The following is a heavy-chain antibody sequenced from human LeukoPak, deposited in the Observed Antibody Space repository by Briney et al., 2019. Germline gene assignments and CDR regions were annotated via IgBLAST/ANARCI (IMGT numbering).Heavy chain of an antibody. Sequence: SETLSLTCTVSGGSISSSSYYWGWIRQPPGKGLEWIGTIYHSGTTYDNPSLKRRVTISVDTSKNQLSLNLTSVTAADTAVYFCARGPTLWLNFDHWGQGALITVSS. CDR3: ARGPTLWLNFDH. J-gene: IGHJ4*02. CDR2: IYHSGTT. CDR1: GGSISSSSYY. D-gene: IGHD3-10*01. V-gene: IGHV4-39*01.